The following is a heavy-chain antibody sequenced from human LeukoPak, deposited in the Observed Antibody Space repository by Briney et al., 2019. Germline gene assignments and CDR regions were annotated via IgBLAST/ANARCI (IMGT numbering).Heavy chain of an antibody. CDR1: GGSISSSSYY. Sequence: SETLSLTCTVSGGSISSSSYYWGWIRQPPGKGLEWIGSIYYSGSTYYNPSLKSRVTISLDTSKNQFSLKLSSVTAADTAVYYCARDAPFEATIFDYWGQGTLVTVSS. V-gene: IGHV4-39*02. D-gene: IGHD5-12*01. J-gene: IGHJ4*02. CDR2: IYYSGST. CDR3: ARDAPFEATIFDY.